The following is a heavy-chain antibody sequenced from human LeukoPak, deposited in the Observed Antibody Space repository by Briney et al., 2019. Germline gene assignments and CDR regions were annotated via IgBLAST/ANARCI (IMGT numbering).Heavy chain of an antibody. D-gene: IGHD6-19*01. Sequence: SQTLSLTCDISGDSVSGNIVAWNWIRQSPSRGLEWLGRTNYRSKWYNDYAVSVRGRITINPDTSKNRFSLQLDSVAPEDTAVYYCARGSSGSFDYWGQGTLVTVSS. CDR2: TNYRSKWYN. CDR1: GDSVSGNIVA. V-gene: IGHV6-1*01. CDR3: ARGSSGSFDY. J-gene: IGHJ4*02.